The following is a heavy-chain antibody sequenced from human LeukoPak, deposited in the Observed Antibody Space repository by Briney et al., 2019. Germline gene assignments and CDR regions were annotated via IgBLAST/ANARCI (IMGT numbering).Heavy chain of an antibody. D-gene: IGHD6-13*01. CDR2: ISAYNGNT. CDR1: GYTFTSYG. V-gene: IGHV1-18*01. CDR3: AREALNIAAAGPTPYYFDY. J-gene: IGHJ4*02. Sequence: ASVKVSCKAFGYTFTSYGISWVRQAPGQGLEWMGWISAYNGNTNYAQKLQGRVTMTTDTSTSTAYMELRSLRSDDTAVYYCAREALNIAAAGPTPYYFDYWGQGTLVTVSS.